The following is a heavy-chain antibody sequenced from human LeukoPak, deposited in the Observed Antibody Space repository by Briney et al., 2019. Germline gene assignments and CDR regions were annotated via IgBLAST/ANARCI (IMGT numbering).Heavy chain of an antibody. D-gene: IGHD3-10*01. Sequence: GGSLRLSCAASGFAFSSYAMSWVRQAPGKGLEWVSSLSGGGDSRYYADSVMGRFTISRDNSKNTLYLQMNSLRAEDTAVYYCAKAVRSMVTGGGYFDSWGQGTLVTVSS. CDR2: LSGGGDSR. V-gene: IGHV3-23*01. CDR1: GFAFSSYA. J-gene: IGHJ4*02. CDR3: AKAVRSMVTGGGYFDS.